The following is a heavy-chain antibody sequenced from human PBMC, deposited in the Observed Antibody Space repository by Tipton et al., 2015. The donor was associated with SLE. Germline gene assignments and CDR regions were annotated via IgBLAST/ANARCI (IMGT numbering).Heavy chain of an antibody. Sequence: QVQLVQSGAEVKKPGASVKVSCKASGFTFSTYYMHWVRQAPGQGLEWMGLINLDSANTNYAQKFQGRVTLTRDTSASTVYMDLSSLTSEDTAVYYCVRELGGNRYFDYWGQGTLVTVSS. J-gene: IGHJ4*02. D-gene: IGHD2/OR15-2a*01. CDR3: VRELGGNRYFDY. CDR2: INLDSANT. V-gene: IGHV1-46*01. CDR1: GFTFSTYY.